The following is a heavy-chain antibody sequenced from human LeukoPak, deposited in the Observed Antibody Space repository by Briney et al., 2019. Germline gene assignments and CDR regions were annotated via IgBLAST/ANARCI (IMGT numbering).Heavy chain of an antibody. CDR3: ARDGDGAYPVDY. CDR1: GGSISSSYW. J-gene: IGHJ4*02. Sequence: ETLSLTCAVSGGSISSSYWWTWVRQPPGKGLVWVSRIDSYGSSTTYADSVKGRFTISRDNAKNTLYLQMNSLRAEDTAVYYCARDGDGAYPVDYWGQGTLITVSS. CDR2: IDSYGSST. D-gene: IGHD4-17*01. V-gene: IGHV3-74*01.